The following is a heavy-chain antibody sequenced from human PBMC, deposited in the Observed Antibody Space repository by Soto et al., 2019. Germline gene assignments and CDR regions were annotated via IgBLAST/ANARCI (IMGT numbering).Heavy chain of an antibody. CDR3: ARGSYSSGWYIDY. Sequence: SVKVSCKASGGTFNSYAISWVRQAPGQGLEWMGGIIPIFGTANYAQKFQGRVTITADESTSTAYMELSSLRSEDTAVYYCARGSYSSGWYIDYWGQGTLVTVSS. V-gene: IGHV1-69*13. CDR2: IIPIFGTA. D-gene: IGHD6-19*01. CDR1: GGTFNSYA. J-gene: IGHJ4*02.